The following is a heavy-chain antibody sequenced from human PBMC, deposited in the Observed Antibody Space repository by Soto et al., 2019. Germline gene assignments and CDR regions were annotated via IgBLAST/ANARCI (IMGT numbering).Heavy chain of an antibody. CDR1: GYSFSTYD. CDR2: LSPKNGNT. CDR3: ATSYDSGFDP. Sequence: LLLQSGAELKKPGASVKISCKASGYSFSTYDISWLRQAPGPGPEWMGRLSPKNGNTHYAQNFQGRVTMTADTSSGTAYMELRGLRSDDTAKYYCATSYDSGFDPWGQGTLVTVSS. V-gene: IGHV1-18*04. J-gene: IGHJ5*02. D-gene: IGHD3-3*01.